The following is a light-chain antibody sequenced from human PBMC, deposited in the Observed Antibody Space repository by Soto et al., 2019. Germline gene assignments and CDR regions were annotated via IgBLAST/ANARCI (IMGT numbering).Light chain of an antibody. CDR3: SSFTGSTTWE. CDR2: DVS. V-gene: IGLV2-14*03. J-gene: IGLJ3*02. CDR1: NSDVGGYDF. Sequence: QSALTQPASVSGSPGQSITISCTGTNSDVGGYDFVSWYQQHPGKAPKLLIYDVSKRPSGLSNRFSGSKSGNTASLTISGLLTEDEADYYCSSFTGSTTWEFGGGTKLTVL.